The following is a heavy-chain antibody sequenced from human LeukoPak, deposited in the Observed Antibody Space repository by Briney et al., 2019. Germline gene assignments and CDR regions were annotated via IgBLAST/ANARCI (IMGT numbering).Heavy chain of an antibody. CDR3: AKGRGTTVTSTANY. J-gene: IGHJ4*02. V-gene: IGHV3-23*01. CDR1: GFTFSSYA. Sequence: GGSLRLSCAASGFTFSSYAMSWVRQAPGKGLEWVSSIGGSGDNTFYADSVKDRFTISRDNSKNTLFLQMNSLRAEDTAVYYCAKGRGTTVTSTANYWGQGTLVTVSS. CDR2: IGGSGDNT. D-gene: IGHD4-17*01.